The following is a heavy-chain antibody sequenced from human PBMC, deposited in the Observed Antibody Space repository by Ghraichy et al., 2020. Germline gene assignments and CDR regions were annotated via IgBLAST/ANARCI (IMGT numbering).Heavy chain of an antibody. V-gene: IGHV4-59*01. D-gene: IGHD3-22*01. J-gene: IGHJ4*02. Sequence: SETLSPTCTVSGGSISSYYWSWIRQPPGKGLEWIGYIYYSGSTNYNPSLKSRVTISVDKSKNQFSLKLSSVTAADTAMYYCARRGDYYDGSGYYYAFDYWGLGTLVTVSS. CDR1: GGSISSYY. CDR2: IYYSGST. CDR3: ARRGDYYDGSGYYYAFDY.